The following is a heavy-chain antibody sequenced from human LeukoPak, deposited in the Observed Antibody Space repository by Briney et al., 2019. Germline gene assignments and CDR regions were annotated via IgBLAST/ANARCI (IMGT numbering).Heavy chain of an antibody. V-gene: IGHV4-39*01. CDR1: GGSISSSSYY. D-gene: IGHD6-13*01. CDR2: IYYSGST. CDR3: ARRGNFLLDSSWYRVFDY. J-gene: IGHJ4*02. Sequence: SETLSLTCTVSGGSISSSSYYWGWIRQPPGKGLEWIGSIYYSGSTYYNPSLKSRVTISVDTSKNQFSLKLSSVTAADTAVYYCARRGNFLLDSSWYRVFDYWGQGTLVTVSS.